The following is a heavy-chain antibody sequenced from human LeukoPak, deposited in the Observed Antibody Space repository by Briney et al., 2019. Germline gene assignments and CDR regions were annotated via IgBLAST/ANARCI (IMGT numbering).Heavy chain of an antibody. CDR3: ARVPRGYSYSY. CDR2: IKQDGSEK. CDR1: GFTFSNAW. Sequence: GGSLRLSCVASGFTFSNAWMSWVRQAPGKGLEWVANIKQDGSEKYYVDSVKGRFTISRDNAKNSLYLQMNSLRAEDTAVYYCARVPRGYSYSYWGQGTLVTVSS. V-gene: IGHV3-7*01. D-gene: IGHD5-18*01. J-gene: IGHJ4*02.